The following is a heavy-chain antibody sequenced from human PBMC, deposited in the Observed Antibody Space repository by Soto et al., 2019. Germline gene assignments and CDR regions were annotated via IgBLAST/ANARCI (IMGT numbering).Heavy chain of an antibody. CDR2: MNPNSGNT. J-gene: IGHJ4*02. V-gene: IGHV1-8*01. CDR1: GYTFTSYE. CDR3: ARGQSGYSSGWSPNDY. D-gene: IGHD6-19*01. Sequence: QVQLVQSGAEVKKPGASVKVSCKASGYTFTSYEINWVRQATGQGLEWMGWMNPNSGNTGYAQKFQGRVTMTRNTSISTAYMELSRLRSEDTAVYYCARGQSGYSSGWSPNDYWGQGTLVTDSS.